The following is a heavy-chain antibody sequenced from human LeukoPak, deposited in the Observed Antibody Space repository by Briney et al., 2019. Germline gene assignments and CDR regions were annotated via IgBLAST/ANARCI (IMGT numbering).Heavy chain of an antibody. Sequence: SETLSLTCTVSGGPISSYYWSWIRQPPGKGLEWIGYIYYSGITNYNPSLKGRVTLSVDTSKNQFSLKLSSVIAADTAVYYCARLYYYGSGSSIGLIDYWGQGTLVTVSS. CDR2: IYYSGIT. CDR1: GGPISSYY. D-gene: IGHD3-10*01. J-gene: IGHJ4*02. CDR3: ARLYYYGSGSSIGLIDY. V-gene: IGHV4-59*08.